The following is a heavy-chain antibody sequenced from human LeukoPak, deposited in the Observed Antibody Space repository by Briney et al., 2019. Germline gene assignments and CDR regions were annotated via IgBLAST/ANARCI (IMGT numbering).Heavy chain of an antibody. V-gene: IGHV3-20*04. D-gene: IGHD3-22*01. J-gene: IGHJ4*02. CDR1: GFAFDEYG. CDR2: INWNGGST. Sequence: PGGSLRLSCAASGFAFDEYGMSWVRQAPGKGLEWVSGINWNGGSTGYADSVKGRFTISRDNAKNSLYLQMNSLRAEDTALYCCARGYYYDNSGLFDYWGQGTLVTVSS. CDR3: ARGYYYDNSGLFDY.